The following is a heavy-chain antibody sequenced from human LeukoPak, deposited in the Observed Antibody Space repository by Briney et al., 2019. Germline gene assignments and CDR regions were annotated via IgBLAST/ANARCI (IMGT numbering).Heavy chain of an antibody. V-gene: IGHV3-30-3*01. J-gene: IGHJ3*02. CDR2: ISYDGSNK. D-gene: IGHD2-15*01. Sequence: GGSLRLSCAASGFTFSSYAMHWVRQAPGKGLEWVAVISYDGSNKYYADSVKGRFTISRDNSKNTLYLQMNSLRAEDTAVYYCTTEVDDAFDIWGQGTMVTVSS. CDR3: TTEVDDAFDI. CDR1: GFTFSSYA.